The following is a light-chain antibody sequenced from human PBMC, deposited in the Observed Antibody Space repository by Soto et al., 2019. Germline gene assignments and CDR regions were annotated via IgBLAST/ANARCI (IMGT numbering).Light chain of an antibody. V-gene: IGKV4-1*01. Sequence: DIVTTQSPDSLAVSLGERATINCKSSQILYSSNNKNYLAWYQQKPGHPPELLIYWASTRESGVPDRFSGSGSGTDFTLTISSPQAEDVAVYYCQQYYSTPWTFGQGTKVEIK. CDR3: QQYYSTPWT. CDR1: QILYSSNNKNY. J-gene: IGKJ1*01. CDR2: WAS.